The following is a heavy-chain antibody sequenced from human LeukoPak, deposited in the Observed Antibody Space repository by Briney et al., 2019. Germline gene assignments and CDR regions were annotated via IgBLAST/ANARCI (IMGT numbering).Heavy chain of an antibody. V-gene: IGHV3-7*01. CDR3: ARGDYNYGYFAFDI. J-gene: IGHJ3*02. Sequence: GGSLRLSCAASGFTFDRFTIHWVRQTPGKGLEWVANIKQDGTEKYYVDSVKGRFTISRDDAKNLLYLDMNSLRAEDTAVYYCARGDYNYGYFAFDIWGQGTMVTVSS. CDR1: GFTFDRFT. D-gene: IGHD5-18*01. CDR2: IKQDGTEK.